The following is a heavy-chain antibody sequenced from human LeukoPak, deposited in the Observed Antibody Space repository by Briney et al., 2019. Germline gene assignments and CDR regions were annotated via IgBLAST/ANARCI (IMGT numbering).Heavy chain of an antibody. CDR1: GGSFSGYY. J-gene: IGHJ5*02. CDR2: INHSGST. V-gene: IGHV4-34*01. D-gene: IGHD1-7*01. Sequence: SETLSLTCAVYGGSFSGYYWSWIRQPPGKGLEWIGEINHSGSTNYNPSLKSRVTISVDTSKNQFSLKLSSVTAADTAVYYCARAARNYGWFDPWGQGTLVTVSS. CDR3: ARAARNYGWFDP.